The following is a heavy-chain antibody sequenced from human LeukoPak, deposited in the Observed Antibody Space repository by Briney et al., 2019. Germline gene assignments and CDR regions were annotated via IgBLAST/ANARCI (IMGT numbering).Heavy chain of an antibody. CDR3: ARDSWVTTVPGSGDAFDI. V-gene: IGHV1-2*02. Sequence: GASVTVSCKASGYTFTGYYIHWVRQAPGQGIEWMGWINPNSGVTKYAQKFQGRVTMTRDTSISTSYMELRSLRSDDTAVYYCARDSWVTTVPGSGDAFDIWGQGTMVTVSS. J-gene: IGHJ3*02. D-gene: IGHD4-17*01. CDR1: GYTFTGYY. CDR2: INPNSGVT.